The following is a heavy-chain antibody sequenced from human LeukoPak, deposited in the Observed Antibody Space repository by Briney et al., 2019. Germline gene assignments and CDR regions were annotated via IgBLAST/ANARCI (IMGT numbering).Heavy chain of an antibody. CDR3: ATMRSYYDLWSGYYDHYYYMDV. CDR2: IYYSGRT. CDR1: GGSISSYY. Sequence: NPSETLSLTCTVSGGSISSYYWSWIRQPPGKGLEWTGYIYYSGRTNYNPSLKSRVTISVDTSKNQFSLKLSSVTAADTAVYYCATMRSYYDLWSGYYDHYYYMDVWGKGTTVTISS. J-gene: IGHJ6*03. D-gene: IGHD3-3*01. V-gene: IGHV4-59*01.